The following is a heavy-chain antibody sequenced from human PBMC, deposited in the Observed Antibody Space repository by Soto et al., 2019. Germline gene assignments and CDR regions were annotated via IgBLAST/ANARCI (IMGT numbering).Heavy chain of an antibody. CDR2: ISSSSVTI. CDR1: GFTFSTYS. CDR3: ARDRLGCSGGGCYSGYYGMDV. V-gene: IGHV3-48*02. D-gene: IGHD2-15*01. J-gene: IGHJ6*02. Sequence: EVQLVESGGGLVQPGGSLRLSCAASGFTFSTYSLNWVRQAPGKGLEWVAYISSSSVTINYADSVKGRFTISRDNAKNSLYLQMNSLRDEDTAVYYCARDRLGCSGGGCYSGYYGMDVWGQGNTVTVSS.